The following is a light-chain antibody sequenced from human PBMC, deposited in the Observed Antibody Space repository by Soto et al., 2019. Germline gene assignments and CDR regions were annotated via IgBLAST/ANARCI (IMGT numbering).Light chain of an antibody. J-gene: IGLJ2*01. CDR1: SSVVGGYNY. CDR3: SSYTSSSSVV. Sequence: QSALTQPASVSGSPGQSITISCTGTSSVVGGYNYVSWYQQHPGKAPKLMIYEVSNRPSGVSNRFSATKSGNTASLTISGLQAEDEADYYCSSYTSSSSVVFGGGTQLTVL. CDR2: EVS. V-gene: IGLV2-14*01.